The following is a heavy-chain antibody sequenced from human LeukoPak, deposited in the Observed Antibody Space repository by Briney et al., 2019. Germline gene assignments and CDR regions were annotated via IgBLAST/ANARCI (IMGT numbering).Heavy chain of an antibody. Sequence: GESLKISCKGSGYSFTSYWIGWVRQMPGKGLEWMGIIYPGDSDTGYSPSFQGQVTISADKSISTAYLQWSSLKASDTAMYYCARRVILSSTPTAAFDIWGQGTMVTVSS. J-gene: IGHJ3*02. CDR1: GYSFTSYW. D-gene: IGHD6-13*01. V-gene: IGHV5-51*01. CDR3: ARRVILSSTPTAAFDI. CDR2: IYPGDSDT.